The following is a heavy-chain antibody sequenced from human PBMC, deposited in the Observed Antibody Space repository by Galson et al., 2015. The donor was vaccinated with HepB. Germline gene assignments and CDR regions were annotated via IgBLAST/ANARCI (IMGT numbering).Heavy chain of an antibody. CDR3: ASLGVQGDPFDY. CDR1: GFTFSSYG. V-gene: IGHV3-30*03. J-gene: IGHJ4*02. D-gene: IGHD3-10*01. Sequence: SLRLSCAASGFTFSSYGMHWVRQAPGKGLEWVAVISYDGSNKYYADSVKGRFTISRDNSKNTLYLQMNSLRAEDTAVYYCASLGVQGDPFDYWGQGTLVTVSS. CDR2: ISYDGSNK.